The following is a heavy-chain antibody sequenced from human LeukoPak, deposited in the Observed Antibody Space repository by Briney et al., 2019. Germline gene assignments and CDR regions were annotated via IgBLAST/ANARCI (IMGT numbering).Heavy chain of an antibody. CDR3: ARDLPLGGSYDAFDI. Sequence: APVKVSCKASGYTFTSYYMHWVRQAPGQGLEWMGIINPRGGSTSYAQKFQGRVTMTRDTSTSTVYMELSSLRSEDTAVYYCARDLPLGGSYDAFDIWGQGTMVTVSS. D-gene: IGHD1-26*01. V-gene: IGHV1-46*03. CDR2: INPRGGST. CDR1: GYTFTSYY. J-gene: IGHJ3*02.